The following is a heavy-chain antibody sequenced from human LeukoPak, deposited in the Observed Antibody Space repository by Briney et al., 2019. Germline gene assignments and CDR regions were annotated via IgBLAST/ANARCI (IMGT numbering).Heavy chain of an antibody. V-gene: IGHV1-18*01. Sequence: ASVKVSCKASGYTFTSYGIIWVRQAPGQGLEWMGWISAYNGNTNYAQKLQGRVTMTTDTSTSTAYMELRSLRSDDTAVCYCASPLGAAGTHYYYYYGMDVWGQGTTVTVSS. J-gene: IGHJ6*02. CDR1: GYTFTSYG. CDR3: ASPLGAAGTHYYYYYGMDV. CDR2: ISAYNGNT. D-gene: IGHD6-13*01.